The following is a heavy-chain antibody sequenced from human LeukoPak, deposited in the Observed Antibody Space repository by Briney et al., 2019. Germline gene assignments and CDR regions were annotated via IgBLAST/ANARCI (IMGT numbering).Heavy chain of an antibody. J-gene: IGHJ6*03. CDR1: GYTFTSYD. CDR3: ARLEVLRYFGWLLSVPADYYYYMDV. V-gene: IGHV1-8*01. CDR2: MNTNSGNT. D-gene: IGHD3-9*01. Sequence: ASVKVSCKASGYTFTSYDINWVRQATGQGLEWMGWMNTNSGNTGYAQKFQGRVTMTRNTSISTAYMELSSLRSEDTAVYYCARLEVLRYFGWLLSVPADYYYYMDVWGKGTTVTVSS.